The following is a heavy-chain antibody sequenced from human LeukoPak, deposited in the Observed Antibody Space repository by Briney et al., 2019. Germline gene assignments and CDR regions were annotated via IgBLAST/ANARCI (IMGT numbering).Heavy chain of an antibody. Sequence: PGRSLRLSCVASGFTFDDFSMHWVRRVPGKGLEWVSSISWNSGSIAYGDSVKGRFTISRDNAKNSLFLEMNTLRPEDSALYYCTKGKYYGDKLFDFWGQGTLVTVSS. CDR2: ISWNSGSI. D-gene: IGHD4-17*01. CDR3: TKGKYYGDKLFDF. CDR1: GFTFDDFS. J-gene: IGHJ4*02. V-gene: IGHV3-9*01.